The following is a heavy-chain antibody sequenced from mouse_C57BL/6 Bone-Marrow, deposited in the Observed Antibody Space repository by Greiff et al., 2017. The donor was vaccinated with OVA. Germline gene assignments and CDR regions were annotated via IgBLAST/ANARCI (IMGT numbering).Heavy chain of an antibody. Sequence: QVQLQQSGAELARPGASVKLSCKASGYTFTSYGISWVKQRTGQGLEWIGEIYPRSGNTYYNEKFKGKATFTADTSSNTAYMQLSSLTTEDSAIYYCAITTVRYFDVWGTGTTVTVSS. D-gene: IGHD1-1*01. CDR3: AITTVRYFDV. V-gene: IGHV1-81*01. CDR2: IYPRSGNT. J-gene: IGHJ1*03. CDR1: GYTFTSYG.